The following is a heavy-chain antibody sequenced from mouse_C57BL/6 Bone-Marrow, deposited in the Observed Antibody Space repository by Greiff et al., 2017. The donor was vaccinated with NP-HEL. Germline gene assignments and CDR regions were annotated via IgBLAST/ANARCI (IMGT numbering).Heavy chain of an antibody. V-gene: IGHV1-54*01. D-gene: IGHD1-1*01. J-gene: IGHJ2*01. CDR2: INPGSGGT. CDR1: GYAFTNYL. CDR3: ARGVVAKDYFDY. Sequence: QVQLKESGAELVRPGTSVKVSCKASGYAFTNYLIEWVKQRPGQGLEWIGVINPGSGGTNYNDKFKSKATLTVDKSSSTAYMQLSSLTSEDSAVYYCARGVVAKDYFDYWGQGTTLTVSS.